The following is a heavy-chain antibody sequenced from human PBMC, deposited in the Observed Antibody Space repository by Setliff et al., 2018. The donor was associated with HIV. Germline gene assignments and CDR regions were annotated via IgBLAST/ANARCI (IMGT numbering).Heavy chain of an antibody. Sequence: SETLSLTCAVYGGSFSGYYWSWIRQPPGKGLEWIGEINHSGSTNYNPSLKSRVTISADTSNNQFPLRLTSMTAADTAVYYCATYADRESNRFDPWGQGILVTVS. D-gene: IGHD3-10*01. V-gene: IGHV4-34*01. CDR3: ATYADRESNRFDP. J-gene: IGHJ5*02. CDR1: GGSFSGYY. CDR2: INHSGST.